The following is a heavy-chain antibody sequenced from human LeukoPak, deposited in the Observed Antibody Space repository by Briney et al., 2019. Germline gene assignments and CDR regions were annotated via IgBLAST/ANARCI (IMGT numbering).Heavy chain of an antibody. CDR2: IYYSGST. CDR1: GGSISSGGYY. CDR3: ARKTSGGESLDP. J-gene: IGHJ5*02. V-gene: IGHV4-31*03. D-gene: IGHD3-10*01. Sequence: PSQTLSLTCTVSGGSISSGGYYWSWIRQHPGKGLEWIGYIYYSGSTYYNPSLKSRVTISVDTSKNQFSLKVNSVTAADTAVYYCARKTSGGESLDPWGQGTLVTVSS.